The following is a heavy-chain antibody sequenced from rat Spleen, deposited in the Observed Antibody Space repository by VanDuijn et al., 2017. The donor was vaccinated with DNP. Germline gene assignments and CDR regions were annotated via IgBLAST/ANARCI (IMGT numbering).Heavy chain of an antibody. Sequence: EVQLVESGGGPVQPGRSLKLSCVASGFIFSNYWMTWIRQAPGKGLAWVASITNTGGSTYYPDSVKGRFSLSRDNAKSALYLQMDSLRSEDTATYYCATALGDYWGQGVMVTVSS. V-gene: IGHV5-31*01. CDR3: ATALGDY. CDR2: ITNTGGST. J-gene: IGHJ2*01. CDR1: GFIFSNYW.